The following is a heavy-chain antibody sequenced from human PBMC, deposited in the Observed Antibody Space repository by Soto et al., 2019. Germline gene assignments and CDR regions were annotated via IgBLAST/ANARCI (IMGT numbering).Heavy chain of an antibody. Sequence: QVQLVQSGAEVKKPGASVKVSCKTSRYTFMNFAFSWVRQAPGQGLEWVGWISGYKGYTNYAQKFQGRVTMTTDTSTNPASMELTTLRSDDTAFYYCSRVSISDYDYTPFDYWGQGTLVTVSS. D-gene: IGHD5-12*01. CDR3: SRVSISDYDYTPFDY. J-gene: IGHJ4*02. CDR1: RYTFMNFA. V-gene: IGHV1-18*01. CDR2: ISGYKGYT.